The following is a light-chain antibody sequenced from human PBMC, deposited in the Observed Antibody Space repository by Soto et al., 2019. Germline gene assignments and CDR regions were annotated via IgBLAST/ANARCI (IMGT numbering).Light chain of an antibody. Sequence: SYALTQPPSVSVSPGQTARITCSGDALPKKYAYWYQQKSGQAPVLVLYEGSKRPSVIPERFSGSSSGTMATLTISGVQMEDEADYYCYSTDSSRNHGVFGGGTKLTVL. CDR3: YSTDSSRNHGV. CDR2: EGS. CDR1: ALPKKY. V-gene: IGLV3-10*01. J-gene: IGLJ2*01.